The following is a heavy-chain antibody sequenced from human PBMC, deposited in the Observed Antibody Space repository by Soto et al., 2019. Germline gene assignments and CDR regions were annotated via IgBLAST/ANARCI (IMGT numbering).Heavy chain of an antibody. D-gene: IGHD6-19*01. J-gene: IGHJ4*02. CDR2: IRSKANSYAT. Sequence: LRLSCAASGVTFSGSAMHWVRQASGKGLEWVGRIRSKANSYATAYAASVKGRFTISRDDSKNTAYLQMNSLKTEDTAVYYCTRQSQWTFYYWGQGTLVTVSS. V-gene: IGHV3-73*01. CDR1: GVTFSGSA. CDR3: TRQSQWTFYY.